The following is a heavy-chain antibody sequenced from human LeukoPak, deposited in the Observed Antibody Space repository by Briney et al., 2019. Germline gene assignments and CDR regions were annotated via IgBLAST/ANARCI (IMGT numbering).Heavy chain of an antibody. CDR3: AASGSGSSDY. Sequence: PSETLSLTCAVYGGSFSGYYWSWIRQPPGEGLEWIGEINHSGSTNYNPSLKSRVTISVDTSKNQFSLKLSSVTAADTAVYYCAASGSGSSDYWGQGTLVTVSS. D-gene: IGHD3-10*01. CDR2: INHSGST. J-gene: IGHJ4*02. CDR1: GGSFSGYY. V-gene: IGHV4-34*01.